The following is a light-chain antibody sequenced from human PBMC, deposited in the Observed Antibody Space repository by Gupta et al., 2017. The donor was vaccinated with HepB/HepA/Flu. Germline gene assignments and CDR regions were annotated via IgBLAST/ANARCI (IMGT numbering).Light chain of an antibody. V-gene: IGKV3-7*04. Sequence: PGERVTLSCMASQSVSSSYLTWYQQKPGQAPRLLIYGASTRDTSIPARFSGSGSGTDFTLTISSLQPEDFAVYYCQQYYTLPAVTFGRGTKVEIK. CDR2: GAS. CDR1: QSVSSSY. J-gene: IGKJ4*01. CDR3: QQYYTLPAVT.